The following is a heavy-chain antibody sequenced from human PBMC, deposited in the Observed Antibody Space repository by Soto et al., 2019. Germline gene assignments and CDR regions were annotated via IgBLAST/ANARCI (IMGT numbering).Heavy chain of an antibody. J-gene: IGHJ6*03. CDR2: INSDGSST. V-gene: IGHV3-74*01. CDR1: GFTFSSYW. Sequence: GGSLRLSCAASGFTFSSYWMHWVRQAPGKGLVWVSRINSDGSSTSYADSVKGRFTISRDNAKNTLYLQMNSLRAEDTAVYYCARAARAVNDRRRWDYYYYMDVWGKGTTVTVSS. CDR3: ARAARAVNDRRRWDYYYYMDV. D-gene: IGHD4-4*01.